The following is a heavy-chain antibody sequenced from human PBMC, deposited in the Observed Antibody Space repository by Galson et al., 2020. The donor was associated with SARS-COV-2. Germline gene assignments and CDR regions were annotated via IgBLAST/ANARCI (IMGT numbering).Heavy chain of an antibody. Sequence: ASVKVSCKASGYTFTSYAMHWVRQDPGQRLEWMGWINAGNGNTKYSQKFQGRVTITRDTSASTAYMELSSLRSEDTAVYYCARGIAVAGRRESLDYGGQGTLVTVSS. V-gene: IGHV1-3*01. D-gene: IGHD6-19*01. CDR2: INAGNGNT. CDR3: ARGIAVAGRRESLDY. J-gene: IGHJ4*02. CDR1: GYTFTSYA.